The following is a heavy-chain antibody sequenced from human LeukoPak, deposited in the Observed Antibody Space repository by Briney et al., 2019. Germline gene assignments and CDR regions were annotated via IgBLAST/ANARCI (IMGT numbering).Heavy chain of an antibody. J-gene: IGHJ6*02. D-gene: IGHD3-10*01. CDR1: GFTFCSYW. CDR2: INSDGSST. Sequence: GGSLRLSCAASGFTFCSYWMHWVRQAPGKGLVWVSRINSDGSSTSYADSVKGRFTISRDNAKNTLYLQMNSLRAEDTAVYYCARDLSYRYYYYGMDVWGQGTTVTVSS. V-gene: IGHV3-74*01. CDR3: ARDLSYRYYYYGMDV.